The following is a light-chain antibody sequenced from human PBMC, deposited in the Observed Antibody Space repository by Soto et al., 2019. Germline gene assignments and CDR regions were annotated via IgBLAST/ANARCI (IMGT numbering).Light chain of an antibody. CDR2: GAS. V-gene: IGKV3D-15*02. CDR3: QQYGNSRGT. CDR1: QSVSSN. J-gene: IGKJ1*01. Sequence: EIVMKQSPSTLSVSPGERATLSCRASQSVSSNLAWYQQKPGQAPRLLIYGASSRATGIPDRFSGSGSGTDFTLTISGLEPEDFAVYYCQQYGNSRGTFGQGTKVDI.